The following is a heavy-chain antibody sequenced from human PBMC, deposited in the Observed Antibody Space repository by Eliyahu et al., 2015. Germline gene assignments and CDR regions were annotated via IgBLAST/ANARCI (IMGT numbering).Heavy chain of an antibody. J-gene: IGHJ3*02. D-gene: IGHD6-25*01. CDR3: AHSGRIAASLVRKKGAFDI. Sequence: QITLKESGPTLVKPTQTLTLTCTFSGFXLSTSGVGVGWXRQPPGKALEWLALIYWDDDKRYSPSLKSRLTITKDTSKNQVVLTMTNMDPVDTATYYCAHSGRIAASLVRKKGAFDIWGQGTMVTVSS. CDR2: IYWDDDK. V-gene: IGHV2-5*02. CDR1: GFXLSTSGVG.